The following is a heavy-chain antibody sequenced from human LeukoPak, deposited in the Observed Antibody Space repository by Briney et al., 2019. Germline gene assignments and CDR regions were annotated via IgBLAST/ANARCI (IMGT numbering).Heavy chain of an antibody. CDR1: GFIVSSSY. D-gene: IGHD3-16*01. V-gene: IGHV3-53*01. CDR3: AKTAMMHYYYYMDV. Sequence: TGGSLRLSCAASGFIVSSSYMSWVRQAPGKGLEWVSIIYSSGTIYYADSVKGRFTISRDNSKNTLYLQMNSLRVDDTAVYYCAKTAMMHYYYYMDVWGKGTTVTVSS. J-gene: IGHJ6*03. CDR2: IYSSGTI.